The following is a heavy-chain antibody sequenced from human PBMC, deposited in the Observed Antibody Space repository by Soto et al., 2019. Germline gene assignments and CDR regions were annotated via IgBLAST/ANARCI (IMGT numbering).Heavy chain of an antibody. CDR2: IYYTGTA. J-gene: IGHJ4*02. CDR3: ARQMGVGAVTGIGPSFDY. CDR1: GGSMRRTSYY. D-gene: IGHD2-21*02. V-gene: IGHV4-39*01. Sequence: QLQLQESGPGLVKPSETLSLTCSVSGGSMRRTSYYWAWLRQPPGKGLEWIATIYYTGTAYYNPPRKRRGSLSVDTSKDQFALQRTSVTAADTAVYYCARQMGVGAVTGIGPSFDYWGQGTLVTVSS.